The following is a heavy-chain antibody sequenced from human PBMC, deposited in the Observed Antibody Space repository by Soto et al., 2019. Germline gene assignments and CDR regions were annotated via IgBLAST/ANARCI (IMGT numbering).Heavy chain of an antibody. V-gene: IGHV5-51*01. D-gene: IGHD5-18*01. CDR1: GYTFTNYW. J-gene: IGHJ6*02. Sequence: GESLKISCKTSGYTFTNYWIAWVRQMPGKGLEWMGIIYPGGSETRYSPSFQGQVSISADKSITTAYLQWSSLKASDTAMYFCARHVGGDSYGTQRMDVWGRGNTVTVYS. CDR3: ARHVGGDSYGTQRMDV. CDR2: IYPGGSET.